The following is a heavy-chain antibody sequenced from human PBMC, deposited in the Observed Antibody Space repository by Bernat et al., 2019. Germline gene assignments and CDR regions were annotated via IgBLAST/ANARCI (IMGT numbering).Heavy chain of an antibody. Sequence: QLQLQLSCPGLVKPSETLSLTCTFSGGSIRSSSYYWGWIRQPPAIGLEWIGSIYYSGCTYYNPCLKSQVTISVDTYKNKFYLKLSYVSAAETAVYYCARNRVDVDWLLLPIDYWGQGTVVTVSS. CDR1: GGSIRSSSYY. J-gene: IGHJ4*02. D-gene: IGHD3-9*01. CDR3: ARNRVDVDWLLLPIDY. CDR2: IYYSGCT. V-gene: IGHV4-39*01.